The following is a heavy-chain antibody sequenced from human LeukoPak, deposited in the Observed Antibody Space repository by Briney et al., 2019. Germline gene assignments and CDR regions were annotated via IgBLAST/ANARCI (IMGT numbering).Heavy chain of an antibody. CDR3: ARGGGAYYDYVWGSYGGTFDI. V-gene: IGHV4-61*01. Sequence: RASQTLSLTCTVSGGSISSGSYYWSWIRQPPGKGLEWIGYIYYSGSTNYNPSLKSRVTISVDTSKNQFSLKLSSVTAADTAVYYCARGGGAYYDYVWGSYGGTFDIWGQGTMVTISS. CDR2: IYYSGST. CDR1: GGSISSGSYY. J-gene: IGHJ3*02. D-gene: IGHD3-16*01.